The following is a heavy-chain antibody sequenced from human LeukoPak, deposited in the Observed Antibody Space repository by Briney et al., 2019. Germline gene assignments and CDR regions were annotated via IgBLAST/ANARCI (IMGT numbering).Heavy chain of an antibody. J-gene: IGHJ4*02. V-gene: IGHV3-23*01. Sequence: GGSLRLSCAASGFTFASYAMTWVRQAPGKGLEWVSAINSNGGSTCYADSVKGRFTISRGNSKNTLFLQMNSLRAEDTALYYCAKYLYTSGSFYDYWGQGTLVTVSS. D-gene: IGHD3-10*01. CDR2: INSNGGST. CDR3: AKYLYTSGSFYDY. CDR1: GFTFASYA.